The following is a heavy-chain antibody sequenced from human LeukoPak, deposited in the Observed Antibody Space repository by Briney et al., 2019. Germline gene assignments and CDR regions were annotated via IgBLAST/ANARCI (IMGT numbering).Heavy chain of an antibody. J-gene: IGHJ6*03. V-gene: IGHV1-69*05. Sequence: SVKVSCKASGGTFSSYAISWVRRAPGQGLEWMGGIIPIFGTANYAQKFQGRVTITTDESTSTAYMELSSLRSEDTAVYYCARSEGWDSSGWSSRAYYYYYMDVWGKGTTVTVSS. D-gene: IGHD6-19*01. CDR2: IIPIFGTA. CDR1: GGTFSSYA. CDR3: ARSEGWDSSGWSSRAYYYYYMDV.